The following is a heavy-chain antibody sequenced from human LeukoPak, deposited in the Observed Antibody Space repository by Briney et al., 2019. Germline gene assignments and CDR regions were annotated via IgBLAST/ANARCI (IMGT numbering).Heavy chain of an antibody. CDR3: ARGYWGFDY. J-gene: IGHJ4*02. D-gene: IGHD7-27*01. Sequence: SETLSLTCTVSGYSISSGYYWGWIRQPPGKGLEWIGSIYHSGSTYYNPSLKSRVTISVDTSKNQFSLKLSSVTAADTAVYYCARGYWGFDYWGQGTLVTVSS. V-gene: IGHV4-38-2*02. CDR1: GYSISSGYY. CDR2: IYHSGST.